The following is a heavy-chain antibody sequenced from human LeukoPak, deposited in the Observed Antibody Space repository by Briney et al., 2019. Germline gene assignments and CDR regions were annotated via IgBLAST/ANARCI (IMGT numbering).Heavy chain of an antibody. V-gene: IGHV3-53*01. CDR3: ARTAGPFYGMDV. Sequence: GGSLRLSCAASGLTVSSNHMSWVRQAPGKGLEWISVIYSGGSTYYADSVKGRFTISRDNSKNTLYLQMNSLRAEDTAVYYCARTAGPFYGMDVWGQGTTVTVSS. CDR1: GLTVSSNH. D-gene: IGHD5-18*01. CDR2: IYSGGST. J-gene: IGHJ6*02.